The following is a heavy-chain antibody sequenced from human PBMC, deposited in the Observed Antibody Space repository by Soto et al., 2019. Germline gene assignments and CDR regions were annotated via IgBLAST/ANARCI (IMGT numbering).Heavy chain of an antibody. J-gene: IGHJ6*02. CDR1: GFTFSSYG. CDR3: ARESIRIGSNSYHTVEV. D-gene: IGHD6-6*01. V-gene: IGHV3-33*07. Sequence: GGSLRLSCAASGFTFSSYGMYWVRQAPGKGLEWVALIWYDESNKYYGDSLKGRFTISRDNSKNTVYLQMNSLRAEDMAVYYCARESIRIGSNSYHTVEVWCQGTTVTAPS. CDR2: IWYDESNK.